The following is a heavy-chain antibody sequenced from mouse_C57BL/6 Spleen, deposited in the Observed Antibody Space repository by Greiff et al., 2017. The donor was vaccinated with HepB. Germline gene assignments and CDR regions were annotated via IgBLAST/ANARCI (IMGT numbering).Heavy chain of an antibody. CDR2: ISYDGSN. D-gene: IGHD2-2*01. J-gene: IGHJ4*01. Sequence: DVKLQESGPGLVKPSQSLSLTCSVTGYSITSGYYWNWIRQFPGNKLEWMGYISYDGSNNYNPSLKNRISITRDTSKNQFFLKLNSVTTEDTATYYCAREGFMVTTTGHAMDYWGQGTSVTVSS. CDR1: GYSITSGYY. V-gene: IGHV3-6*01. CDR3: AREGFMVTTTGHAMDY.